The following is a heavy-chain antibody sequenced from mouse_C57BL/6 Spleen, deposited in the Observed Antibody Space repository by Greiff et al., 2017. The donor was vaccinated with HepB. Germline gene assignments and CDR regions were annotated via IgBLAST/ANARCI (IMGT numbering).Heavy chain of an antibody. V-gene: IGHV5-16*01. CDR1: GFTFSDYY. Sequence: EVHLVESEGGLVQPGSSMKLSCTASGFTFSDYYMAWVRQVPEKGLEWVANINYDGSSTYYLDSLKSRFIISRDNAKNIVYLQMSSLKSEDTATYYCARENYSNYPYAMDYWGQGTSVTVSS. CDR2: INYDGSST. D-gene: IGHD2-5*01. CDR3: ARENYSNYPYAMDY. J-gene: IGHJ4*01.